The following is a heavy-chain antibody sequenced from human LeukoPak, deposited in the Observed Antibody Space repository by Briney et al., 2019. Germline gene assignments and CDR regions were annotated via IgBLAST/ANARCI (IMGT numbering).Heavy chain of an antibody. J-gene: IGHJ4*02. CDR3: ATSYYYDSSGSWLNY. D-gene: IGHD3-22*01. V-gene: IGHV3-30*02. CDR1: GFTFSSYG. Sequence: GGSLRLSCAASGFTFSSYGMHWVRQAPGKGLEWVAFIRYDGSNKYYADSVKGRFTISRDNSKNTLYLQMNSLRAEDTAVYYCATSYYYDSSGSWLNYWGQGTLVTVSS. CDR2: IRYDGSNK.